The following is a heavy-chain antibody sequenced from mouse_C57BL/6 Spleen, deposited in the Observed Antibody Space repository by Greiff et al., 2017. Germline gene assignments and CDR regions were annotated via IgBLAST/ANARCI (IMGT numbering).Heavy chain of an antibody. Sequence: QVQLQQPGTELVKPGASVKLSCKASGYTFTSYWMHWLKQRPGHGLEWVGNLNPSNGGTTYNEKYKNKATLTVDKASSTADMQLSSLTSADSAVYYCARWGVSDGYFDVWGTGTTVTVSS. CDR1: GYTFTSYW. J-gene: IGHJ1*03. CDR2: LNPSNGGT. CDR3: ARWGVSDGYFDV. V-gene: IGHV1-53*01.